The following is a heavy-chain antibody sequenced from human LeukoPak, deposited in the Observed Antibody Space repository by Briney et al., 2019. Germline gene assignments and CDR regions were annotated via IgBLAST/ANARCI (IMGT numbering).Heavy chain of an antibody. CDR3: ASNYYDSSGYYGPFDY. V-gene: IGHV1-69*04. J-gene: IGHJ4*02. CDR1: GGTFSSYA. Sequence: SVKVSFKASGGTFSSYAISWVRQAPGQGLEWMGRIIPIFGIANYAQKFQGRVTITADKSTSTAYMELSSLRSEDTAVYYCASNYYDSSGYYGPFDYWGQGTLVTVSS. D-gene: IGHD3-22*01. CDR2: IIPIFGIA.